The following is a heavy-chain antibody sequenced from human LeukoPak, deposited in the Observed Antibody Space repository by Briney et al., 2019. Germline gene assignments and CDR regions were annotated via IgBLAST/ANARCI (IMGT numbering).Heavy chain of an antibody. V-gene: IGHV4-59*01. D-gene: IGHD2-15*01. CDR2: IYYSGST. Sequence: SETLSLTCTVSGGSISSYYWSWIRQPPGKGLEWIGYIYYSGSTNYNPSLKSRVTISVDTSKNQFSLKLSSVTAADTAMYYCARSGCSGGSCKYNWFDPWGQGTLVTVSS. CDR3: ARSGCSGGSCKYNWFDP. CDR1: GGSISSYY. J-gene: IGHJ5*02.